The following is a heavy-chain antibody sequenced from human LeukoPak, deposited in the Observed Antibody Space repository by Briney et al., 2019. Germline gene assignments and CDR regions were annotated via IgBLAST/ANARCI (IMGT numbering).Heavy chain of an antibody. J-gene: IGHJ4*02. CDR2: INHSGST. Sequence: PSETLSLTCAVYGGSFSGYYWSWIRQAPGKGLEWIGEINHSGSTNYNPSLKSRVTISVDTSKNQFSLKLSSVTAADTAVYYCARGPFAGYSSGWYRVWGQGTLVTVSS. CDR3: ARGPFAGYSSGWYRV. CDR1: GGSFSGYY. D-gene: IGHD6-19*01. V-gene: IGHV4-34*01.